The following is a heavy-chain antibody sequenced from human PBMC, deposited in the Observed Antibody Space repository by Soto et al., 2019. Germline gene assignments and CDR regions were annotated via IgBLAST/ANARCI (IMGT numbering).Heavy chain of an antibody. V-gene: IGHV4-39*01. CDR3: ARQMRGPKPYVGWLSPVTS. D-gene: IGHD3-22*01. J-gene: IGHJ4*02. CDR1: GDSITSRDFY. Sequence: QLRLQESGPGLVKPSGTLSLTCTVSGDSITSRDFYWGWIRRPPGQGLEWAGTISHSGDTFYNPPLKSRPTMSLYASKHQYSMRLTSVTAADAAVYFCARQMRGPKPYVGWLSPVTSWGQGTQVTVSS. CDR2: ISHSGDT.